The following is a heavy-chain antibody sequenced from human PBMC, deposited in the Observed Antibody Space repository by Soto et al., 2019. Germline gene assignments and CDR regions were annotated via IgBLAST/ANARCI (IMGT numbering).Heavy chain of an antibody. V-gene: IGHV3-9*01. CDR2: IRRNSGSK. J-gene: IGHJ5*02. D-gene: IGHD3-10*01. CDR1: GFTFDDYA. Sequence: GGSLRLSCAASGFTFDDYAMHWVRQAPGKGLEWVSGIRRNSGSKYYADSVKGRFTISRDNSKNSLYLQMNSLRAEDTAVYYCAKSFMVRGFSWFDPWGQGTLVTVSS. CDR3: AKSFMVRGFSWFDP.